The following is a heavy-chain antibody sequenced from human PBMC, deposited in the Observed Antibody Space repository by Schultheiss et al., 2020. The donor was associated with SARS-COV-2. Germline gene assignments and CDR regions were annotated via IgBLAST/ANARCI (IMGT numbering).Heavy chain of an antibody. V-gene: IGHV4-34*01. CDR1: GGSFSGYY. D-gene: IGHD2-2*02. Sequence: SETLSLTCAVYGGSFSGYYWSWIRQPPGKGLEWIGSIYYSGSTYYNPSLKSRVTISVDTSKNQFSLKLSSVTAADTAVYYCARVRRRQYQLLYRGHFDYWGQGTLVTVSS. J-gene: IGHJ4*02. CDR3: ARVRRRQYQLLYRGHFDY. CDR2: IYYSGST.